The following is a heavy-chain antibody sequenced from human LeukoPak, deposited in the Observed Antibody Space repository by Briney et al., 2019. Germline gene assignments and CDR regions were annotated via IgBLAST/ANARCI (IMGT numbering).Heavy chain of an antibody. J-gene: IGHJ4*02. CDR1: GFTFSTYA. CDR2: INGSVCIT. V-gene: IGHV3-23*01. Sequence: GGSLRVSCAASGFTFSTYAMNWVRQASGKGLESSSTINGSVCITYYADCVKGRVTFSRDSSKNTLYLQMNSLRAEDTAVYYCAAGRSGYDQFDYWGQGNPVTVSS. D-gene: IGHD5-12*01. CDR3: AAGRSGYDQFDY.